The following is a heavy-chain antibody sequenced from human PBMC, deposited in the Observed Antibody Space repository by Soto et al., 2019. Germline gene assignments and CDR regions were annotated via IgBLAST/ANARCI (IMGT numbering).Heavy chain of an antibody. J-gene: IGHJ6*03. D-gene: IGHD3-3*01. Sequence: GGSLRLSCRASGFTFGDYAMSWFRQAPGKGLEWVGFIRSKAYGGTTEYAASVKGRFTISRDDSKSIAYLQMNSLKTEDTAVYYCTRDSIYDFWSGYPRNYYYYMDVWGKGTTVTVSS. CDR2: IRSKAYGGTT. CDR3: TRDSIYDFWSGYPRNYYYYMDV. V-gene: IGHV3-49*03. CDR1: GFTFGDYA.